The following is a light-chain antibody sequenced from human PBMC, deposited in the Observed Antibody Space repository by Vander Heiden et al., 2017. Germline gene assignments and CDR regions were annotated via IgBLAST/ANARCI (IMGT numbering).Light chain of an antibody. CDR3: HQRSQWPLT. CDR2: DAS. V-gene: IGKV3-11*01. CDR1: QSVGSH. Sequence: EIVLTQSPATLSLSPGETATLSCRASQSVGSHLVWYQQKPGQAPRLLIYDASNRDTGIPARVSGSGSGTDFTLTISSLEPEDLAVYYCHQRSQWPLTFGGGTKVEIK. J-gene: IGKJ4*01.